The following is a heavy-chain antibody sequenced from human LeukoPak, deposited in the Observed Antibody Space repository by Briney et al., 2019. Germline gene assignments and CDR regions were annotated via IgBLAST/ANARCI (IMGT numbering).Heavy chain of an antibody. Sequence: PGGSLRLSCAASGFTFSSYEMNWVRQAPGKGLEWVSYMSSSGSTIYYADSVKGRFTISRDNAKNSLYLQMNSLRAEDTAVYYWGSGGGTIYSQASGRAGSPSSGTKARNSFYFKINSLGPEDTVFYYVGRGGRLPDFDYWGKGTLVTVSS. J-gene: IGHJ4*02. CDR2: MSSSGSTI. V-gene: IGHV3-48*03. D-gene: IGHD2-15*01. CDR3: GSGGGTIYSQASGRAGSPSSGTKARNSFYFKINSLGPEDTVFYYVGRGGRLPDFDY. CDR1: GFTFSSYE.